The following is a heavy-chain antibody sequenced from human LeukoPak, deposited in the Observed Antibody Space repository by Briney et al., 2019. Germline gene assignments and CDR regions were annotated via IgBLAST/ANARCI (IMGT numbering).Heavy chain of an antibody. Sequence: ASVKVSCKASGYTFTGYYMHWVRQAPGQGREWMGFINPSSGGTNYAQKFQGWVTMTRDTSISTAYMELSRLRYDDTAVYYCARDGGSSTYLNYFDYWGQGTLVTVSS. CDR1: GYTFTGYY. CDR3: ARDGGSSTYLNYFDY. CDR2: INPSSGGT. D-gene: IGHD2-2*01. J-gene: IGHJ4*02. V-gene: IGHV1-2*04.